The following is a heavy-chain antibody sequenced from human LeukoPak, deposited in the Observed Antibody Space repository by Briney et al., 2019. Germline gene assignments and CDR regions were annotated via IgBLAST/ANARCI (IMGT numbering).Heavy chain of an antibody. V-gene: IGHV3-48*03. CDR3: ARSAAARSFGY. J-gene: IGHJ4*02. CDR2: ISSSGSTI. Sequence: GGSLRLSCAASGFTFCSYEMNWVRQAPGKGLEWVSYISSSGSTIYYADSVKGRFTISRDNAKNSLYLQMSSLRAEDTAVYYCARSAAARSFGYWGQGTLVTVSS. D-gene: IGHD6-13*01. CDR1: GFTFCSYE.